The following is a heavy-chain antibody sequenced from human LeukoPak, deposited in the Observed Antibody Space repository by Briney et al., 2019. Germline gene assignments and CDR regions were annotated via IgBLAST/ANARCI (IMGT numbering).Heavy chain of an antibody. CDR2: SWYKGGKE. Sequence: PGGSLRLSCAASGFTFSNYNMHWVRQAPGKGLEWVAFSWYKGGKENYAASVKGRFTISRDNSKNTVYLQMNSLRVEDTAVYYCAKDNNWACDYWGQGTLVTVSS. V-gene: IGHV3-30*02. CDR1: GFTFSNYN. D-gene: IGHD1-1*01. J-gene: IGHJ4*02. CDR3: AKDNNWACDY.